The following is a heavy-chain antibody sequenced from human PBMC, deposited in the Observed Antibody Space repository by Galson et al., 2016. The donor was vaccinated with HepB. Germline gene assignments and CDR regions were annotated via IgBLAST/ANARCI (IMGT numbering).Heavy chain of an antibody. V-gene: IGHV4-4*02. CDR1: GGSINSNNW. CDR3: SGGELARGFDP. D-gene: IGHD5-24*01. CDR2: IYQSGTT. J-gene: IGHJ5*02. Sequence: ETLSLTCAVSGGSINSNNWWNWVRQPPGKGLVWIGEIYQSGTTHYTSSLKSRVTISIDNYKNQFSLRMTSVTAADPAVYYCSGGELARGFDPWGQGPLVTVSS.